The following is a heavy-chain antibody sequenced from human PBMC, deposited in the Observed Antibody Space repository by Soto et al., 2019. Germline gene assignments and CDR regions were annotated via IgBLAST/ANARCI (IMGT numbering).Heavy chain of an antibody. CDR3: ARGAEVGIELAAFDQ. V-gene: IGHV1-2*04. Sequence: QVHLVQSGAEVKRAGASVTVSCKASGYTFSDYYIPWVRQAPGQGLQWMGCINPKSGDRRYAQMFRGWVFMTRDTSISTAYMEVSGLKSDDTAVYFCARGAEVGIELAAFDQWGQGTLVTVSA. J-gene: IGHJ4*02. D-gene: IGHD2-8*02. CDR2: INPKSGDR. CDR1: GYTFSDYY.